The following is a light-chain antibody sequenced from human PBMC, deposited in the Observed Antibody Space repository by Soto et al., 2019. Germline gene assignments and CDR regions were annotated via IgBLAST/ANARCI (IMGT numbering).Light chain of an antibody. CDR1: SSDVGGYNY. J-gene: IGLJ1*01. CDR3: SSYSSSSALYV. Sequence: QSVLTQPASVSGSPGQSITISCTGTSSDVGGYNYVSWYQHHPGKAPKLMIFEVSNRPSGISNRFSGSKSGNTAYLIISGLQAEDEADYYCSSYSSSSALYVFGTGTKLTVL. CDR2: EVS. V-gene: IGLV2-14*01.